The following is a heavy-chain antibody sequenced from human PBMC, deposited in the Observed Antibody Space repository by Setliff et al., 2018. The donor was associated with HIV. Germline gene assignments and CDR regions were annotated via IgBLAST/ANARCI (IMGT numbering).Heavy chain of an antibody. CDR2: IYYSGST. V-gene: IGHV4-59*01. CDR3: ASGGYFGSGSYYGGWFDP. Sequence: PSETLSLTCTVSGGSISSYYWSWIRQPPGKGLEWIGYIYYSGSTNYNPSLKSRVTISLDTSKNQFSLKLSSVTAADTAVYYCASGGYFGSGSYYGGWFDPWGQGTLVTVSS. CDR1: GGSISSYY. J-gene: IGHJ5*02. D-gene: IGHD3-10*01.